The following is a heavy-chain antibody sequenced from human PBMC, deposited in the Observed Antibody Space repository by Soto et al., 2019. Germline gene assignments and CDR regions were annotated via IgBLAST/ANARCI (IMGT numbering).Heavy chain of an antibody. J-gene: IGHJ4*02. Sequence: QVQLVQSGAEVKKPGASVKVSCKASGYTFTGYYMHWVRQAPGQGLEWMGWINPNSGGTNYAQKFQGRVTMTRDTSISTAYMELSRLRSDDTAVYYCARGAAGLFDGDFQYYFDYWGQGTLVTVSS. CDR2: INPNSGGT. D-gene: IGHD4-17*01. V-gene: IGHV1-2*02. CDR1: GYTFTGYY. CDR3: ARGAAGLFDGDFQYYFDY.